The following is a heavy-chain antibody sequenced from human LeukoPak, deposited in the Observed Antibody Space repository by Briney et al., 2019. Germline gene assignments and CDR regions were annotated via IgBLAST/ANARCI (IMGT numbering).Heavy chain of an antibody. CDR2: IFTTEVT. CDR1: GGSIGTFH. CDR3: ARSDGIVGEEAWFDP. J-gene: IGHJ5*02. Sequence: SETLSLTCSVSGGSIGTFHWHWIRQPPGKGLEWIGYIFTTEVTNYSPSLKSRVTISVDTSKNQFSLRLSSVTAADTAAYYCARSDGIVGEEAWFDPWGQETLVTVSS. V-gene: IGHV4-4*09. D-gene: IGHD1-26*01.